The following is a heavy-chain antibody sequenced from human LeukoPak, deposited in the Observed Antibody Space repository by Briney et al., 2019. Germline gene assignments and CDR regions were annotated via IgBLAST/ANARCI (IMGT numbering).Heavy chain of an antibody. D-gene: IGHD3-22*01. J-gene: IGHJ4*02. Sequence: SVKVSCKASGYTFTGYYMHWVRQAPGQGLEWMGGIIPIFGTANYAQKFQGRVTITADESTSTAYMELSSLRSEDTAVYYCARDETYYYDSSGYYFGIWGQGTLVTVSS. CDR3: ARDETYYYDSSGYYFGI. CDR2: IIPIFGTA. V-gene: IGHV1-69*13. CDR1: GYTFTGYY.